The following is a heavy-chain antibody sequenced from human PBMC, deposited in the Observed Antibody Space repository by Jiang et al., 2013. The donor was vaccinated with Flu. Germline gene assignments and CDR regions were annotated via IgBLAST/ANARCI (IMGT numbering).Heavy chain of an antibody. D-gene: IGHD1-7*01. CDR3: VRQNSSSWFDP. Sequence: GAEVKKPGESLKISCKGSGYSFTSYWISWVRQMPGKGLEWMGRIDPSDSYTNYSPSFQGHVTISADKSISTAYLQWSTLKASDSAMYYCVRQNSSSWFDPWGQGTLVTVSS. CDR2: IDPSDSYT. V-gene: IGHV5-10-1*01. CDR1: GYSFTSYW. J-gene: IGHJ5*02.